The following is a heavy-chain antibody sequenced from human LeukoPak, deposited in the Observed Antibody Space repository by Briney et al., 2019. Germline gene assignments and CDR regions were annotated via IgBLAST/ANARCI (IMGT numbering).Heavy chain of an antibody. D-gene: IGHD5-24*01. CDR2: ISYDGSNK. Sequence: GGSLRLSCAASGFTFSSYAMHWVRQAPGKGLEWVAVISYDGSNKYYADSAKGRFTISRDNSKNTLYLQMNSLRAEDTALYYCARDHKGGDGADAFDIWGHGTMVTVSS. V-gene: IGHV3-30-3*01. J-gene: IGHJ3*02. CDR3: ARDHKGGDGADAFDI. CDR1: GFTFSSYA.